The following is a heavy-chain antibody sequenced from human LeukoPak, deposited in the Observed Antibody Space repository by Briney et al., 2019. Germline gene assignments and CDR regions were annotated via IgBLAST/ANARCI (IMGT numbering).Heavy chain of an antibody. D-gene: IGHD2-2*01. J-gene: IGHJ5*02. V-gene: IGHV4-4*07. CDR2: IYTSGST. Sequence: SETLSLTCTVSGGSISSYYWSWIRQPAGKGLEWIGRIYTSGSTNYNPSLKSRVTMSVDTSKNQFSLKLSSVTAADMAVYYCARDREDIVVVPAAMTWNYGFWFDPWGQGTLVTVSS. CDR3: ARDREDIVVVPAAMTWNYGFWFDP. CDR1: GGSISSYY.